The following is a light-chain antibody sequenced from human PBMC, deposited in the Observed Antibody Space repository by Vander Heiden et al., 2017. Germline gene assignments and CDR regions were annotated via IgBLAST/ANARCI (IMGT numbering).Light chain of an antibody. J-gene: IGKJ5*01. Sequence: QLTQSPSSLSASVGDRVAITCRASHDISHYLAWYLQTPGKAPKLLIYAASTLQSGVPSRFSGSGSGTDFTLTITSLQPEDFGTYYCQQLNGYPPITFGQGTRLEIK. V-gene: IGKV1-9*01. CDR2: AAS. CDR1: HDISHY. CDR3: QQLNGYPPIT.